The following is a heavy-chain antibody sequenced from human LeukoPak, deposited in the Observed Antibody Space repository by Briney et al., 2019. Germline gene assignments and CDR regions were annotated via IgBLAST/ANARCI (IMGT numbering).Heavy chain of an antibody. Sequence: GASVKVSCKASGYTFTGYSMHWVRQAPGQGLEWMGRINPNSGGTNYAQKFQGRVTMTRDTSISTAYMELSRLRSDDTAVYYCARDLDILTGYLNWFDPWGQGTLVTVSS. CDR2: INPNSGGT. CDR3: ARDLDILTGYLNWFDP. J-gene: IGHJ5*02. V-gene: IGHV1-2*06. CDR1: GYTFTGYS. D-gene: IGHD3-9*01.